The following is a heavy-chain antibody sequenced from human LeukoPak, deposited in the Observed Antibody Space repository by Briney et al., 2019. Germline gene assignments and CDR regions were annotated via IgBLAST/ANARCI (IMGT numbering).Heavy chain of an antibody. CDR1: GYTFTGYY. Sequence: GASVKVSCKASGYTFTGYYMHWVRQAPGQGLEWMGWINPNSGGTNYAQKFQGRVTMTRDTSISTAYMELSRLRSDDTAVYYCARHYYGSGSYSTALDYWGQGTLVTVSS. J-gene: IGHJ4*02. D-gene: IGHD3-10*01. CDR2: INPNSGGT. V-gene: IGHV1-2*02. CDR3: ARHYYGSGSYSTALDY.